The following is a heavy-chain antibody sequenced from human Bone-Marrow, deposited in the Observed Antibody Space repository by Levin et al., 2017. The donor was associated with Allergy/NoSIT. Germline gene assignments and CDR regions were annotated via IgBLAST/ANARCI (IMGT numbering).Heavy chain of an antibody. CDR1: GFTFNNAW. V-gene: IGHV3-15*01. J-gene: IGHJ4*02. CDR2: IKSKTDGGTR. Sequence: GGSLRLSCAASGFTFNNAWMSWVRQAPGRGLEWIGRIKSKTDGGTRDYAAPVKGRFTISRDDSKNTLFLQLNGLKIEDTAVYYCTTGVVWGQGTLVTVSS. CDR3: TTGVV. D-gene: IGHD3-16*01.